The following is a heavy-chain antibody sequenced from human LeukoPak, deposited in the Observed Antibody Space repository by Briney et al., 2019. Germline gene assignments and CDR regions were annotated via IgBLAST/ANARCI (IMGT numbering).Heavy chain of an antibody. CDR3: AKNRGSGYFYYFDY. CDR2: IYYSGST. Sequence: SSETLSLTCTVSGGSMSGNYWTWIRQPPGKGLEWIGYIYYSGSTNYNPSLKSRVSISVDTSKNQFSLKLNSVTAADTAVYYCAKNRGSGYFYYFDYWGQGALVTVSS. D-gene: IGHD3-22*01. J-gene: IGHJ4*02. V-gene: IGHV4-59*01. CDR1: GGSMSGNY.